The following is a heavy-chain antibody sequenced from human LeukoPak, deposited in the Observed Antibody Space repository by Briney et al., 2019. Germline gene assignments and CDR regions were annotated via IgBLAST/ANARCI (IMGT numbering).Heavy chain of an antibody. Sequence: VASVKVSCKASGYTFTSYDINWVRQATGQGLEWIGWMNPNSGNTGYAQKFQGRVTMTRDTSISTAYMEMSRLRSDATAVYYCARDIYTARDAFDIWGQGTMVTVSS. CDR2: MNPNSGNT. CDR3: ARDIYTARDAFDI. CDR1: GYTFTSYD. V-gene: IGHV1-8*01. D-gene: IGHD3-16*01. J-gene: IGHJ3*02.